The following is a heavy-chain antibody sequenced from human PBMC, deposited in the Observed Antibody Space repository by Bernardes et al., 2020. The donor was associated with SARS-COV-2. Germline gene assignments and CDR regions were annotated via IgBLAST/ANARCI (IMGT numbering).Heavy chain of an antibody. J-gene: IGHJ6*02. D-gene: IGHD3-10*01. CDR2: ISKSGNDK. V-gene: IGHV3-48*02. CDR3: ARDRAWFGDFSDGGLDV. Sequence: GGSLRLSCAASGFTFSSYTMNWVRQAPGKGLEWVSYISKSGNDKYYADFVRGRFTVFRDNAKRLLHLQMNSLRNEDTAVYYCARDRAWFGDFSDGGLDVWGQGTTVTVSS. CDR1: GFTFSSYT.